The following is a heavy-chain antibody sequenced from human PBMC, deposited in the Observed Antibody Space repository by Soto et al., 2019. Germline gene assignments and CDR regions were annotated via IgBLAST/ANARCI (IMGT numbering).Heavy chain of an antibody. Sequence: QVQLVQSGAEVKKPGASVKVSCKASGYTFTSYGISWVRPAPGQGLEGMGWISAYNGNTNYVQKLQGRVTMTTDKSTSTAYMELKSLRSDDTALYYCARDPSYCIAGAVDDWGQGTLVTVSS. CDR2: ISAYNGNT. V-gene: IGHV1-18*01. CDR1: GYTFTSYG. J-gene: IGHJ4*02. D-gene: IGHD6-19*01. CDR3: ARDPSYCIAGAVDD.